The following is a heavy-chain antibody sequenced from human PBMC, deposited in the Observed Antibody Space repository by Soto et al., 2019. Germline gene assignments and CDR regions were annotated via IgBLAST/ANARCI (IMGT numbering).Heavy chain of an antibody. CDR1: GGSISSYY. V-gene: IGHV4-59*01. Sequence: SETLSLTCTVSGGSISSYYWSWIRQPPGKGLEWIGYIYYSGSTNYNPSLKSRVTISVDTSKNQFSLKLSSVTAADTAVYYCARGFTIFGVVTPPDVWGKGTTVTVSS. J-gene: IGHJ6*04. CDR2: IYYSGST. D-gene: IGHD3-3*01. CDR3: ARGFTIFGVVTPPDV.